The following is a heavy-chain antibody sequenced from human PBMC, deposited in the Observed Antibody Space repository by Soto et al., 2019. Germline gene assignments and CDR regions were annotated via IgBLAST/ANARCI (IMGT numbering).Heavy chain of an antibody. J-gene: IGHJ5*02. CDR1: GFTFSNFW. D-gene: IGHD4-17*01. Sequence: EGQLVESGGGLVQPGGSLRLSCAASGFTFSNFWVHWVRQAPGKGLVWVSRASPDGSSTSYADSVKGRFTISRDNAKNMLYMEMNSLRAEDTAVYYCASHGSGDYLWFDPWGQGTLVTVSS. CDR3: ASHGSGDYLWFDP. V-gene: IGHV3-74*01. CDR2: ASPDGSST.